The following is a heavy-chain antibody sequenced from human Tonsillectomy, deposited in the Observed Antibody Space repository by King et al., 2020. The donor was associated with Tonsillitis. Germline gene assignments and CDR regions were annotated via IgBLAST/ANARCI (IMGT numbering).Heavy chain of an antibody. V-gene: IGHV3-30*04. Sequence: VQLVESGGGVVQPGRSLRLSCAASGFTFSSYAMHWVRQAPGKGLEWVAVISYDGSNKYYADSVKGRFTISRDNSKNTLYLQMNSLRAEDTAGYYCARGGYGDFRFDYWGQGTLVTVSS. J-gene: IGHJ4*02. CDR1: GFTFSSYA. D-gene: IGHD4-17*01. CDR2: ISYDGSNK. CDR3: ARGGYGDFRFDY.